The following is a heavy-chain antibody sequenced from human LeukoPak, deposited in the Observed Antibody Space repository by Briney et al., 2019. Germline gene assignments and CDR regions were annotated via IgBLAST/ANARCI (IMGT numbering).Heavy chain of an antibody. CDR3: TRTDFWSGLDC. V-gene: IGHV3-73*01. CDR1: GFTFSGSA. J-gene: IGHJ4*02. D-gene: IGHD3-3*01. Sequence: GGSLRLSCAASGFTFSGSAMHWVRQASGKGLEWVGRIRSKANSYATAYAASVKGRFTISRDDSKNTAYLQMNSLKTEDTSVYYCTRTDFWSGLDCWGQGTLVTVSS. CDR2: IRSKANSYAT.